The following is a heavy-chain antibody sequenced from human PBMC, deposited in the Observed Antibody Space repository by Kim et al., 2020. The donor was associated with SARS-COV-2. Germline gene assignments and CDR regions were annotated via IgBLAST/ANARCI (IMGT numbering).Heavy chain of an antibody. CDR3: ARGRGGVGDGFGLIDY. V-gene: IGHV3-21*01. Sequence: GGSLRLSCAASGFTFSSYSMNWVRQAPGKGLEWVSSISSSSSYIYYADSVKGRFTISRDNAKNSLYLQMNSLRAEDTAVYYCARGRGGVGDGFGLIDYWGQGTLVTVAS. CDR2: ISSSSSYI. J-gene: IGHJ4*02. CDR1: GFTFSSYS. D-gene: IGHD3-10*01.